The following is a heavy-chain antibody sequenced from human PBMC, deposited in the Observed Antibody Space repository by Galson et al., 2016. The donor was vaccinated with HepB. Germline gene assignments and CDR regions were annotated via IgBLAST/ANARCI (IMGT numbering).Heavy chain of an antibody. D-gene: IGHD3-3*01. V-gene: IGHV1-2*06. CDR2: INPNSGIA. CDR3: ARASLFWNNSESDAFDV. J-gene: IGHJ3*01. CDR1: GYRFGNYG. Sequence: QSGAEVKQPGASVKVSCKTSGYRFGNYGITWVRQSPGQGLQWMGRINPNSGIAVYAESFQGRVAMTADTSISTAYMELTWLKFDDTALYYCARASLFWNNSESDAFDVWGPGKMVTVSS.